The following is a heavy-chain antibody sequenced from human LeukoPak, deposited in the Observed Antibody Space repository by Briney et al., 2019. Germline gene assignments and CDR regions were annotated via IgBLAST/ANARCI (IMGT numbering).Heavy chain of an antibody. D-gene: IGHD5-12*01. Sequence: SETLSLTCAVYGGSFSGYYWSLIRQPPGKGLEWSGEINHSGSTNYNPSLKSRVTISVDTSKNQFSLKLSSVTAADTAVYYCARSRSGIVAGHGYWGQGTLVTVSS. J-gene: IGHJ4*02. CDR1: GGSFSGYY. CDR3: ARSRSGIVAGHGY. CDR2: INHSGST. V-gene: IGHV4-34*01.